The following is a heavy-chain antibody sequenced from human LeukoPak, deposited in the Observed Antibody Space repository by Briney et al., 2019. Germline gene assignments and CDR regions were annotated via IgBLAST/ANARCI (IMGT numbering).Heavy chain of an antibody. Sequence: GGSLRLSCEGSGFIFSNYGMNWVRQAPGKGLEWVASISGSGGSKFYADSVRGRFTISRDNSKNTLYLQMNSLRAEDTAVYYCAKGIVMVRGVINEYYFDYWGQGTLVTVSS. D-gene: IGHD3-10*01. J-gene: IGHJ4*02. CDR3: AKGIVMVRGVINEYYFDY. CDR1: GFIFSNYG. CDR2: ISGSGGSK. V-gene: IGHV3-23*01.